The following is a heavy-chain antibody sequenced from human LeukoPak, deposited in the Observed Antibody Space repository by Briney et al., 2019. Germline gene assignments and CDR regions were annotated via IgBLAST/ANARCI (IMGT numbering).Heavy chain of an antibody. J-gene: IGHJ4*02. CDR1: GYTFTSYG. CDR2: ISAYNGNT. Sequence: ASVKVSCKASGYTFTSYGISWVRQAPGQGLEWMGWISAYNGNTNYAQKLQGRVTMTTDTSTSTAYMVLRSLRSDDTAVYYCARAEAYDYVWGSYRLSQLDYWGQGTLVTVSS. CDR3: ARAEAYDYVWGSYRLSQLDY. D-gene: IGHD3-16*02. V-gene: IGHV1-18*01.